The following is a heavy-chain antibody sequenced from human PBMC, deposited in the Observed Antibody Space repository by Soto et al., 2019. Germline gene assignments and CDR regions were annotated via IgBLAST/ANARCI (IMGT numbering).Heavy chain of an antibody. Sequence: QVQLVQSGAEVKRAGASVKVSCKASGYTFSSYGLSWVRQAPGQGLEWMGWISDYNGNTHYAQKFQGRVIMTTDTSTRTAYMELRSLRSDDTAVYFCAREGYDSGSGTYSPPRYYGMDVWGQGTTVTVSS. CDR2: ISDYNGNT. D-gene: IGHD3-10*01. J-gene: IGHJ6*02. V-gene: IGHV1-18*01. CDR3: AREGYDSGSGTYSPPRYYGMDV. CDR1: GYTFSSYG.